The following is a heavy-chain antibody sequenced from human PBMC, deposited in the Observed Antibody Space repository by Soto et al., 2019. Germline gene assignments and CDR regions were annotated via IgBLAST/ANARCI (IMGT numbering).Heavy chain of an antibody. J-gene: IGHJ4*02. Sequence: QVQLVESGGGVVQPGRSLRLSCAASGFTFSSYAMHWVRQAPGKGLEWVAVISYDGSNKYYTDSVKGRFTISRDNSKNPLSLQMNSLRPEDTAVYYCARDTSPYSSGWHNRHFDYWGQGTLVTVSS. CDR3: ARDTSPYSSGWHNRHFDY. CDR2: ISYDGSNK. V-gene: IGHV3-30-3*01. CDR1: GFTFSSYA. D-gene: IGHD6-19*01.